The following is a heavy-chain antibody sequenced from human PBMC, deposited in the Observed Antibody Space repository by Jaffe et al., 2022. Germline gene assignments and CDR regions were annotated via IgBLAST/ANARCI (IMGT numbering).Heavy chain of an antibody. J-gene: IGHJ4*02. CDR2: ISYDGSNK. CDR1: GFTFSSYG. Sequence: QVQLVESGGGVVQPGRSLRLSCAASGFTFSSYGMHWVRQAPGKGLEWVAVISYDGSNKYYADSVKGRFTISRDNSKNTLYLQMNSLRAEDTAVYYCANSARHYYFDYWGQGTLVTVSS. D-gene: IGHD6-19*01. V-gene: IGHV3-30*18. CDR3: ANSARHYYFDY.